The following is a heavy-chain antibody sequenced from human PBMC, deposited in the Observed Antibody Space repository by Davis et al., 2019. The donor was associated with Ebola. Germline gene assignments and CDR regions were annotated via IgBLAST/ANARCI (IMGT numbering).Heavy chain of an antibody. CDR3: ARDRHYYGSGSQFDY. J-gene: IGHJ4*02. V-gene: IGHV3-21*01. Sequence: PGGSLRLSCAASGFTFSSYSMNWVRQAPGKGLEWVSSISSSSSYIYYADSVKGRFTISRDNAKNSLYLQMNSLRAEDTAVYYCARDRHYYGSGSQFDYWGQGTLVTVSS. CDR1: GFTFSSYS. D-gene: IGHD3-10*01. CDR2: ISSSSSYI.